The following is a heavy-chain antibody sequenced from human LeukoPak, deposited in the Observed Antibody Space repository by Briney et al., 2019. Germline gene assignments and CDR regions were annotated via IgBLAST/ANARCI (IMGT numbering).Heavy chain of an antibody. CDR1: GYTFTSNY. V-gene: IGHV1-46*01. Sequence: ASVKVSCKASGYTFTSNYMHWVRQAPGQGLEWMGIINPNGGSTNYAQKFQGRVTLTRDMSTSTVYMELNSLRSEDTAVYYCARGGSTGPHWFDPWGQGTLVTVSS. CDR3: ARGGSTGPHWFDP. CDR2: INPNGGST. J-gene: IGHJ5*02. D-gene: IGHD2-8*02.